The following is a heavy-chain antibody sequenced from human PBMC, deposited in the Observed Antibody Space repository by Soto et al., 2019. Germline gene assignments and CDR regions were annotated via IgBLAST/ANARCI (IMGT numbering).Heavy chain of an antibody. J-gene: IGHJ6*03. Sequence: VKVSCKVSGYTLTELSMHWVRQAPGKGLEWMGGFDPEDGETIYAQKFQGRVTMTEDTSTDTAYMELSSLRSEDTAVYYCATWGIAVAGTRYDIHRYYYYMDVWGKGTTVTVSS. V-gene: IGHV1-24*01. CDR3: ATWGIAVAGTRYDIHRYYYYMDV. CDR1: GYTLTELS. CDR2: FDPEDGET. D-gene: IGHD6-19*01.